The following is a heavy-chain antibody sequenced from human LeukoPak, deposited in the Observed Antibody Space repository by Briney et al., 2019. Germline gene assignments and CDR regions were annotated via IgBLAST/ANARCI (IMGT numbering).Heavy chain of an antibody. J-gene: IGHJ4*02. CDR3: ARRAYNYDRSGYFYYFDY. V-gene: IGHV5-51*01. CDR1: GYSFTSYW. CDR2: IYPGDSDT. D-gene: IGHD3-22*01. Sequence: GESLKISCKGSGYSFTSYWIGWVRQLPGEGLEWMGIIYPGDSDTRYSPSFQGQVTISADKSISTAYLQWSSLKASDSAMYYCARRAYNYDRSGYFYYFDYWGQGTLVTVSS.